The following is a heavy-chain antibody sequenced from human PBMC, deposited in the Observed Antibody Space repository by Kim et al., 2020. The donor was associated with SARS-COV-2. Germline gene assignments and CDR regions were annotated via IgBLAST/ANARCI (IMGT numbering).Heavy chain of an antibody. V-gene: IGHV1-2*02. CDR1: GYTFTGYY. CDR3: ARAGSGYDLGRGYYYYYGMDV. CDR2: INPNSGGT. J-gene: IGHJ6*02. Sequence: ASVKVSCKASGYTFTGYYMHWVRQAPGQGLEWMGWINPNSGGTNYAQKFQGRVTMTRDTSISTAYMELSRLRSDDTAVYYCARAGSGYDLGRGYYYYYGMDVWGQGTTVTVSS. D-gene: IGHD5-12*01.